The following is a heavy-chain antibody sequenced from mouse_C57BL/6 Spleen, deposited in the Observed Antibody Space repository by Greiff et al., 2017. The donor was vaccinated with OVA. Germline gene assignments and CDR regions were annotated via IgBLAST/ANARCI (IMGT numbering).Heavy chain of an antibody. Sequence: VQLQQSGPELVKPGASVKMSCKASGYTFTDYNMHWVKQSHGKSLEWIGDINPNNGGTSYNQKFKGKATLTVNKSSSTAYMELRSLTSEDSAVYYCARSLFHYYRFDYWGQGTTLTVSS. V-gene: IGHV1-22*01. J-gene: IGHJ2*01. CDR3: ARSLFHYYRFDY. D-gene: IGHD1-2*01. CDR1: GYTFTDYN. CDR2: INPNNGGT.